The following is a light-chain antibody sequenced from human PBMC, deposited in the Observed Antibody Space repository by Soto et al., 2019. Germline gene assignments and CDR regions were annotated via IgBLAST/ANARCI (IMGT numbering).Light chain of an antibody. CDR2: LDRSGSY. J-gene: IGLJ3*02. V-gene: IGLV4-60*02. Sequence: QPVLTQSSSASASLGSSAKPTAILGGGHRTSIIAWHQQQPGKAPRFLMTLDRSGSYNRGSGVPDRFSGSSSGADRYLTISNLQFEDEGDYYCETWYSNTHKVFGGGTKLTVL. CDR1: GGHRTSI. CDR3: ETWYSNTHKV.